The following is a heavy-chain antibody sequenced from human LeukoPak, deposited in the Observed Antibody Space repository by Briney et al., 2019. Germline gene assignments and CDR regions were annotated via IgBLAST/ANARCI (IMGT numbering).Heavy chain of an antibody. Sequence: ASVKVSCKASGYTFTSYGISWVRQAPGQGLEWMGWISAYNGNTNYAQKLQGRVTMTTDTSTSTAYMELRNLRSDDTAVYYCARDCSGGSCYLADYWGQGTLVTVSS. V-gene: IGHV1-18*01. CDR3: ARDCSGGSCYLADY. CDR1: GYTFTSYG. D-gene: IGHD2-15*01. J-gene: IGHJ4*02. CDR2: ISAYNGNT.